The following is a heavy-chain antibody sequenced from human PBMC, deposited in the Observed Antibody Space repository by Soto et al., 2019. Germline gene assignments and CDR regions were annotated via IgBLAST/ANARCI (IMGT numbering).Heavy chain of an antibody. CDR3: ARESATISLSGVGSNYYYYYYMDV. Sequence: SETLSLTCTVSGDSINSGGYYWSWIRQNPGKGLEWIGYIYYSGSTSYTPSLKSRVTISLDTSKNQFSLKLRSVTAADTAVYYCARESATISLSGVGSNYYYYYYMDVWGKGTTVTVSS. CDR2: IYYSGST. J-gene: IGHJ6*03. CDR1: GDSINSGGYY. D-gene: IGHD5-12*01. V-gene: IGHV4-31*03.